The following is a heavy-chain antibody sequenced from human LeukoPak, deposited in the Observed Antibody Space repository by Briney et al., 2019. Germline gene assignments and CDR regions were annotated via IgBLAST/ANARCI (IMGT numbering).Heavy chain of an antibody. CDR2: IRYDGTTE. CDR3: AKSIVVADKFDY. Sequence: GGSLRLSCAASGFTFSTFGMHWVRQAPGKGLEWVAFIRYDGTTEHYADSVKGRFTISRDNSKNTLYLQMNSLRPDDTAIYHCAKSIVVADKFDYWGQGALVTVSS. D-gene: IGHD6-19*01. V-gene: IGHV3-30*02. J-gene: IGHJ4*02. CDR1: GFTFSTFG.